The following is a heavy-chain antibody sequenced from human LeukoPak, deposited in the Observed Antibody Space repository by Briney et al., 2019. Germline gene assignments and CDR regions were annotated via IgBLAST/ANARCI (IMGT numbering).Heavy chain of an antibody. V-gene: IGHV4-59*08. CDR1: GGSISNYY. D-gene: IGHD6-25*01. J-gene: IGHJ4*02. CDR2: IYYSGST. Sequence: SETLSLTCNVSGGSISNYYWSWIRQPPGKGLEWIGYIYYSGSTNYNPSLKSRVTISVDTSKNQFSLKLSSVTAADTAMYYCARLDRGINAAHFDYWGQGTLVTVSS. CDR3: ARLDRGINAAHFDY.